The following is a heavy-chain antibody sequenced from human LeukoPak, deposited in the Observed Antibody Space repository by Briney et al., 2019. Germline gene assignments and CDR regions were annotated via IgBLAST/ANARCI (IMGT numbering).Heavy chain of an antibody. J-gene: IGHJ6*03. CDR2: INPNSGGT. D-gene: IGHD6-13*01. CDR3: ARDTAAGTLPYYYYMDV. Sequence: ASVKVSCKASGYTFTGYYMHWVRQAPGQGLEWMGWINPNSGGTNYAKKLQGRVTMTTDTSTSTAYMELRSLRSDDTAVYYCARDTAAGTLPYYYYMDVWGKGTTVTVSS. V-gene: IGHV1-2*02. CDR1: GYTFTGYY.